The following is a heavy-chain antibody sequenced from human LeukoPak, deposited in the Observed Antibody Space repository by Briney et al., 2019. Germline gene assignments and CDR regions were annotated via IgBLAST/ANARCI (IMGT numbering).Heavy chain of an antibody. J-gene: IGHJ1*01. D-gene: IGHD3-10*01. V-gene: IGHV3-53*01. CDR1: GFTVSSNF. Sequence: GGSLRLSCAASGFTVSSNFMSWVRQAPGKGLDWVSVIYSGGTTYYADSLKGRFTISRDSSKNTLYLQMNSLRADDTAVYYCARLIRGSGTYFNYEYFQHWGQGTLVTVPS. CDR2: IYSGGTT. CDR3: ARLIRGSGTYFNYEYFQH.